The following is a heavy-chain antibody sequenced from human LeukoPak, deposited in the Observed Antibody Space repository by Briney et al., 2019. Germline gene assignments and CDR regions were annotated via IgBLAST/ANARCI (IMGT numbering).Heavy chain of an antibody. CDR1: GGSISSYY. CDR3: ARYPPFDYGSGIDAFDI. CDR2: IYYSGST. J-gene: IGHJ3*02. Sequence: PSETPSLTCTVPGGSISSYYWSWIRQPPGKGLEWIGYIYYSGSTNYNPSLKSRVTISVDPSKNQFSLKLSSVTAADTAVYYCARYPPFDYGSGIDAFDIWGQGTMVTVSS. V-gene: IGHV4-59*08. D-gene: IGHD3-10*01.